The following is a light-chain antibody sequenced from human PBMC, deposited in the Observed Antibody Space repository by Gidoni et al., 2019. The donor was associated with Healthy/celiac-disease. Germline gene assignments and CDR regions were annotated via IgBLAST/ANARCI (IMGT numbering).Light chain of an antibody. CDR1: QSISSY. J-gene: IGKJ4*01. CDR3: QQSYSTPPLT. V-gene: IGKV1-39*01. Sequence: DIQMTQPPSSLSASVGDRVTITCRASQSISSYLNWYQQKPGKAPKLLIYAASSLQSGVPSRFSGSGSGTDFTLTISSLQPEDFATYYCQQSYSTPPLTFGGXTKVEIK. CDR2: AAS.